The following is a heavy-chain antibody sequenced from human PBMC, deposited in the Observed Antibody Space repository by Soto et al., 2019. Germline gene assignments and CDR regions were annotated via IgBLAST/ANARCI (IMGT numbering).Heavy chain of an antibody. CDR2: ISRDGSVR. CDR3: AKEYCGGHCSSDCFDY. CDR1: GFTFSNYG. J-gene: IGHJ4*02. V-gene: IGHV3-30*18. D-gene: IGHD2-21*01. Sequence: QVQLVESGGGVVQPGRSLRLSCAASGFTFSNYGIHWVRQAPGNGLEWVAVISRDGSVRYYADSVKGRLTISRDNSKYTLYFQVNSLRAEDTAVYSCAKEYCGGHCSSDCFDYWGQGTLVTVSS.